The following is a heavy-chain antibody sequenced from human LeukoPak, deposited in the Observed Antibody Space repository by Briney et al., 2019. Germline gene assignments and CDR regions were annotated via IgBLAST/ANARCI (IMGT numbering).Heavy chain of an antibody. CDR1: GGSISSSSYY. CDR2: IYYSGST. V-gene: IGHV4-39*02. Sequence: PSETLSLTCTVSGGSISSSSYYWGWIRQPPGKGLEWIGSIYYSGSTYYNPSLKSRVTISVDTSKNQFSLKLSSVTAADTAVYYCARDRDYYDMDVWGKGTTVTISS. CDR3: ARDRDYYDMDV. J-gene: IGHJ6*03.